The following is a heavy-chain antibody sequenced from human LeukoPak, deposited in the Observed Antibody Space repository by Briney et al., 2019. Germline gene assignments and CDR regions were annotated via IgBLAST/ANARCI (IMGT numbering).Heavy chain of an antibody. V-gene: IGHV3-53*01. J-gene: IGHJ5*02. CDR2: IYPNGYT. D-gene: IGHD5-24*01. CDR1: GFTVSGNY. CDR3: ARDNSPSDGYILFDD. Sequence: GGPLRLSCAASGFTVSGNYMNWVRQAPGKGQEWVSIIYPNGYTYYADSVKGRFTISRDNSKNTLYLQMNSLRAEDTALYFCARDNSPSDGYILFDDWGQGTLVTVSS.